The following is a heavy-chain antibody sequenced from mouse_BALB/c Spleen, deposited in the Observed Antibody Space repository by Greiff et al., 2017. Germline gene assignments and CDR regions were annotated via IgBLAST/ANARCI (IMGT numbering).Heavy chain of an antibody. Sequence: VQLQQSGAELAKPGASVKMSCKASGYTFTSYWMHWVKQRPGQGLEWIGYINPSTGYTEYNQKFKDKATLTADKSSSTAYMQLSSLTSEDSAVYYCARYYGSFAYWGQGTLVTVSA. CDR1: GYTFTSYW. J-gene: IGHJ3*01. CDR2: INPSTGYT. CDR3: ARYYGSFAY. V-gene: IGHV1-7*01. D-gene: IGHD1-2*01.